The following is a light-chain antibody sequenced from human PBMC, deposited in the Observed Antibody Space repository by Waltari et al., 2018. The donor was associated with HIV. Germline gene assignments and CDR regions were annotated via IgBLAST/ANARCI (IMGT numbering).Light chain of an antibody. CDR3: QQSYSTPWT. CDR2: AAS. J-gene: IGKJ1*01. CDR1: QRISSY. V-gene: IGKV1-39*01. Sequence: DIQMTQSPSSLSASVGDRVTITCRASQRISSYLNWYQQKPGKAPKLLIYAASSLQSGVPSRFSGSGSGTDFTLTIRSLQPEDFASYYCQQSYSTPWTFGQ.